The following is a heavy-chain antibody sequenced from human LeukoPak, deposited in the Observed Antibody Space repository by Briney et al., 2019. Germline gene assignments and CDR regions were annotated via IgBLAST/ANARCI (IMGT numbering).Heavy chain of an antibody. CDR1: GFTFSSYE. V-gene: IGHV3-48*03. CDR3: AREEKYYFDY. CDR2: ISSSGSTI. J-gene: IGHJ4*02. Sequence: GGSLRLSCAASGFTFSSYEMNWVRQAPGKGLEWVSYISSSGSTIYYAGSVKGRFTISRDNAKNSLYLQMNSLRAEDTAVYYCAREEKYYFDYWGQGTLVTVSS. D-gene: IGHD5-24*01.